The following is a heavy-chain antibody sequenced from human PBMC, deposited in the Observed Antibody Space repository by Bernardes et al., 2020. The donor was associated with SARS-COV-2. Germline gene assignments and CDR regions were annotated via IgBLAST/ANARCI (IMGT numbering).Heavy chain of an antibody. Sequence: ASVKVSCKASGYTFTGYYMHWVRQAPGQGLEWMGRINPNSGGTNYAQKFQGRVTMTRDTSISTAYMELSRLRSDDTAVYYCARGRPTVTTLYYYYMDVWGKGTTVTVSS. CDR3: ARGRPTVTTLYYYYMDV. J-gene: IGHJ6*03. CDR2: INPNSGGT. CDR1: GYTFTGYY. V-gene: IGHV1-2*06. D-gene: IGHD4-17*01.